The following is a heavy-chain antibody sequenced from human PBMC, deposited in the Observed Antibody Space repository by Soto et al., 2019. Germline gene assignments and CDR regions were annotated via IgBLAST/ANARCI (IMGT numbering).Heavy chain of an antibody. CDR1: GGSIDRSIYY. Sequence: PSETLSLTCTVSGGSIDRSIYYWDWIRKPPGKGLEWIGTTYYNGNAYYNPSLKSRFTMSVDTYKNQFSLKLISVTAADTAVYYCARHFVAVVIKGWGYWGQGTLVTVS. CDR2: TYYNGNA. J-gene: IGHJ4*02. D-gene: IGHD3-22*01. CDR3: ARHFVAVVIKGWGY. V-gene: IGHV4-39*01.